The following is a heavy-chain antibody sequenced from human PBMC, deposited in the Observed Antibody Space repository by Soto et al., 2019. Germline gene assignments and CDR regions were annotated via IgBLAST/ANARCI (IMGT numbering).Heavy chain of an antibody. CDR1: RFTFTSYA. CDR3: AKDLRNIGAHPWFKCFDD. V-gene: IGHV3-23*01. J-gene: IGHJ4*02. CDR2: MTSSGSGT. Sequence: EVQMLESGGGLVQPGGSLRLSCEVSRFTFTSYAMNWVRQAPGKGLEWVAGMTSSGSGTFYADSVKGRFTISRDNFRNTLYLELSTVREDDTAVYFCAKDLRNIGAHPWFKCFDDWGQGTLVTVSS. D-gene: IGHD6-6*01.